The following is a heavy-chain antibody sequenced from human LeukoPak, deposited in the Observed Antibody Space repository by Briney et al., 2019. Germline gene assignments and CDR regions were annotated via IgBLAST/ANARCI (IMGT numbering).Heavy chain of an antibody. CDR3: AREGTYYYDSSGYSYFDY. Sequence: PSETLSLTCAVSGYSISSGYYWGWIRQPPGKGLEWIGSIYHSGSTYYNPSLKSRVTISVDTSKNQFSLKLSSVTAADTAVYYCAREGTYYYDSSGYSYFDYWRQGTMVTVSS. CDR1: GYSISSGYY. D-gene: IGHD3-22*01. J-gene: IGHJ4*02. CDR2: IYHSGST. V-gene: IGHV4-38-2*02.